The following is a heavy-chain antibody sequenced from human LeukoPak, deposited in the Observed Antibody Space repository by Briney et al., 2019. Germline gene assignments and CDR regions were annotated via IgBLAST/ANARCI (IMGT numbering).Heavy chain of an antibody. CDR3: ASLTTAAADY. V-gene: IGHV3-48*01. CDR2: ISSSSSTI. Sequence: PGGSLRLSCAASGFTFSSYEMNWVRQAPGKGLEWASYISSSSSTIYYADSVKGRFTISRDNAKNSLYLQMNSLRAEDTAVYYCASLTTAAADYWGQGTLVTVSS. J-gene: IGHJ4*02. CDR1: GFTFSSYE. D-gene: IGHD6-13*01.